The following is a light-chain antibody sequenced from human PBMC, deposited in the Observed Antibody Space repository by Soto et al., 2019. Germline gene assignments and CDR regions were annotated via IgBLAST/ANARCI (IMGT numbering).Light chain of an antibody. CDR3: CSYAGSKV. V-gene: IGLV2-23*02. J-gene: IGLJ1*01. CDR1: SSDVGSYNL. Sequence: QSVLTQPASVSGSPGQSITISCTGTSSDVGSYNLVSWYQQHPGKAPKLMIYEVSKRPSGVSNRFSGSKSGNTASLTISGLQAEDEAYYYCCSYAGSKVFGTGTKLTVL. CDR2: EVS.